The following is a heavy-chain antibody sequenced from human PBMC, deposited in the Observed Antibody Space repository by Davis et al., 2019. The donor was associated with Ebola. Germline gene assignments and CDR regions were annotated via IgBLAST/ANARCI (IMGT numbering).Heavy chain of an antibody. CDR2: IDPSDSYT. CDR3: ARHWSSSSPYYYYVMDV. J-gene: IGHJ6*02. Sequence: GESLKISCKGSGYSFTSYWISWVRQMPGKGLEWMGRIDPSDSYTNYSPSFQGHVTISADKSISTAYLQWGSLKASDTAMYYCARHWSSSSPYYYYVMDVWGQGTTVTVFS. CDR1: GYSFTSYW. D-gene: IGHD6-6*01. V-gene: IGHV5-10-1*01.